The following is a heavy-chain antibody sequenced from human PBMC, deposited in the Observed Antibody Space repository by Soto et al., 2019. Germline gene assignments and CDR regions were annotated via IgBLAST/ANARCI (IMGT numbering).Heavy chain of an antibody. J-gene: IGHJ6*02. CDR1: GFTFINAW. Sequence: SLRLSCAASGFTFINAWMSWVRQAPGKGLEWVGRIKTKTDGGTTDYAAPVKGRFTISRDDSKNTLYLQMNSLKTEDTAVYYCTTGYYDFWSGYYTPLAYYYYYGMDVWGQGTTVTVSS. CDR3: TTGYYDFWSGYYTPLAYYYYYGMDV. D-gene: IGHD3-3*01. CDR2: IKTKTDGGTT. V-gene: IGHV3-15*01.